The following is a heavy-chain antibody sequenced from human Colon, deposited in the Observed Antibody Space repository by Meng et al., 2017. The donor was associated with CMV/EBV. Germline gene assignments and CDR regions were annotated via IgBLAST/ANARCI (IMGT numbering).Heavy chain of an antibody. D-gene: IGHD4-17*01. Sequence: ASVKVSCKASGYTFTSYYMHWVRQAPGQGLEWMGIINPSGGSTSYAQKFQGRVTMTRGTSTSTVYMELSSLRSEDTAVYYCAREWHGDYVGYYGMDVWGQGTTVTVSS. J-gene: IGHJ6*02. CDR1: GYTFTSYY. CDR3: AREWHGDYVGYYGMDV. V-gene: IGHV1-46*01. CDR2: INPSGGST.